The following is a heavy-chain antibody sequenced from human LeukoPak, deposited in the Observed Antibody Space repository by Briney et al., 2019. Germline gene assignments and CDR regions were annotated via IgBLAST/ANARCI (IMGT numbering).Heavy chain of an antibody. CDR1: GFTVSSNY. CDR2: LVYDGII. J-gene: IGHJ4*02. Sequence: GGSLRLSCAASGFTVSSNYMSWVRQAPGKGLEWVARLVYDGIINYGDFAKGRFTISRDNSKSALYLEMNSLRVEDSGIYYCARDLSAAYDFWGQGVVVTVSS. V-gene: IGHV3-33*08. D-gene: IGHD2-21*01. CDR3: ARDLSAAYDF.